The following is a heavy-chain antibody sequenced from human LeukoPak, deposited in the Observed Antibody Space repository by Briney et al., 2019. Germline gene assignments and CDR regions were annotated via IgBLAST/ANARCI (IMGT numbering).Heavy chain of an antibody. V-gene: IGHV4-34*01. CDR1: GMPFSNYY. CDR2: INHSGYT. CDR3: TRAVAGHPD. J-gene: IGHJ4*02. D-gene: IGHD6-19*01. Sequence: SEPLSLTCGVSGMPFSNYYWSWVRQSPTQGLEWIGEINHSGYTNYNPSLQSRVTMSIDTSKNQFSLKLTSVTAADAGVYYCTRAVAGHPDWGQGTLVTVSS.